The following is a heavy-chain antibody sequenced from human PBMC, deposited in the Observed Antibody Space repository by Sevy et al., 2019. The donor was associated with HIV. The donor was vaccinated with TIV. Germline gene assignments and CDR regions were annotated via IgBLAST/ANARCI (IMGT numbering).Heavy chain of an antibody. CDR1: GYTFMNYG. D-gene: IGHD2-2*01. CDR2: IIASNGNT. CDR3: ALYCSTTNCIFDY. Sequence: ASVKVSYKASGYTFMNYGISWVRQAPGQGLEWMGWIIASNGNTNYAQKFQGRVTMTTDTSTTTAYMELRSLRSDDTAVYYCALYCSTTNCIFDYWGQGTLVTVSS. V-gene: IGHV1-18*01. J-gene: IGHJ4*02.